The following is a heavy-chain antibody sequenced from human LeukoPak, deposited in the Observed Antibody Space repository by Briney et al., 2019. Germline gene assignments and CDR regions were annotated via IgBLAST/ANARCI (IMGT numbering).Heavy chain of an antibody. CDR1: GGSITSGSYY. CDR2: IYFSGST. V-gene: IGHV4-61*02. CDR3: VREHPEKTYYYYMDV. J-gene: IGHJ6*03. Sequence: SQTLSLTCTVSGGSITSGSYYWSSVRQPAGKGLEWIGRIYFSGSTTYNTSLESRVTMSVDTSKNQISLRLDSATAADTAVYYCVREHPEKTYYYYMDVWGNGTTVTVSS.